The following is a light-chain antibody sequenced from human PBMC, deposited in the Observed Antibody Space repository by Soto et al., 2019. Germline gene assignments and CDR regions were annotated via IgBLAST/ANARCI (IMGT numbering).Light chain of an antibody. J-gene: IGLJ1*01. CDR3: SSYTSSSTYV. V-gene: IGLV2-14*01. CDR2: EVS. CDR1: SSDVGGYNY. Sequence: HSVLTQPASVSGSPGQSITISCTGTSSDVGGYNYVSWYQQHPGKAPKLIIYEVSNRPSGVSNRFSGSKSGNTASLTISGLQAEDEADYYCSSYTSSSTYVFGTGTKVTVL.